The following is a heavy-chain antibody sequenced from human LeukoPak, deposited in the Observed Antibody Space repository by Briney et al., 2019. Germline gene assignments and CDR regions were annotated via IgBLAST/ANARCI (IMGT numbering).Heavy chain of an antibody. CDR3: GRVDYGDHQYFQQ. CDR2: IRYDGSNK. V-gene: IGHV3-30*02. J-gene: IGHJ1*01. D-gene: IGHD4-17*01. CDR1: GFTFSSYG. Sequence: GGSLRLSCAASGFTFSSYGMHWVRQAPGKGLEWVAFIRYDGSNKYYADSVKGRFTISRDNSKNTLYLQMSSLRAEDTAVYYCGRVDYGDHQYFQQWGQGTLVTVSS.